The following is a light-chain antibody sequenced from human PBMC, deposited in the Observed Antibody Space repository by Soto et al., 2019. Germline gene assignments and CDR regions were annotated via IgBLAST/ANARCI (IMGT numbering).Light chain of an antibody. CDR3: QQFGYSLYT. CDR1: QSVSSTY. V-gene: IGKV3-20*01. CDR2: GAS. Sequence: EIVLTQSPGTLSLSPGERATLSCRASQSVSSTYLAWYQQKPGQAPRLLIYGASSRATGIPDRFSGSGSGTDFTLTISRLEPEDFAVYYCQQFGYSLYTFGQGTELEIK. J-gene: IGKJ2*01.